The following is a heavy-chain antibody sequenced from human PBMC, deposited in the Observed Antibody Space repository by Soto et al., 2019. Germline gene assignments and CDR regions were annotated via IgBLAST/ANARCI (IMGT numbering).Heavy chain of an antibody. D-gene: IGHD3-22*01. CDR3: ARAPLYYENSGLLDPYYGMDV. CDR1: GDSITSYY. Sequence: PSETLSLTCPVSGDSITSYYWSWIRQPPGKGLEWIAYIYYTGSTNYNPSLKSRVTLSVDTSKNQFSLKLTSVTAADTAVYYCARAPLYYENSGLLDPYYGMDVWGQGTTVTVSS. J-gene: IGHJ6*02. V-gene: IGHV4-59*01. CDR2: IYYTGST.